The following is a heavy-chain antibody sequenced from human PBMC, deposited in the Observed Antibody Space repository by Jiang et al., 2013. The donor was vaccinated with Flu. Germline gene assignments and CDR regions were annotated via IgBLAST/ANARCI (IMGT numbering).Heavy chain of an antibody. CDR3: ARLGQRWQQLVRRDGHYFDY. D-gene: IGHD6-13*01. J-gene: IGHJ4*02. CDR2: IYPGDSDT. Sequence: GIIYPGDSDTRYSPSFQGQVTISADKSISTAYLQWSSLKASDTAMYYCARLGQRWQQLVRRDGHYFDYWGQGTLVTVSS. V-gene: IGHV5-51*01.